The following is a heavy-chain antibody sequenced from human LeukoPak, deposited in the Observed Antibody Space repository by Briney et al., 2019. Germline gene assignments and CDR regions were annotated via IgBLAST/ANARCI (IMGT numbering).Heavy chain of an antibody. D-gene: IGHD2/OR15-2a*01. V-gene: IGHV3-21*01. J-gene: IGHJ4*02. CDR1: GFTFSSYA. CDR2: IFSTSTYI. CDR3: ARDFYDGFALDY. Sequence: GGSLRLSCAASGFTFSSYAMSWVRQAPGKGLEWVSFIFSTSTYIYYRDSVRGRFTISRDNAKNSLFLQVDSLTVEDMAIYYCARDFYDGFALDYWGRGIPVTVSS.